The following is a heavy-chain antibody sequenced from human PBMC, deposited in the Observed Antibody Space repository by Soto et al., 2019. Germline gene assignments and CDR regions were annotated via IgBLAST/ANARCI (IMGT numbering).Heavy chain of an antibody. D-gene: IGHD3-3*01. CDR2: INHSGST. CDR1: GGSFSGYY. CDR3: ARGKETYYDFWSGYRPGAYYYGLDV. J-gene: IGHJ6*02. V-gene: IGHV4-34*01. Sequence: SETLSLTCAVYGGSFSGYYWSWIRQPPGKGLEWIGEINHSGSTNYNPSLKSRVTISVDTSKNQFSLKLSSVTAADTAVYYCARGKETYYDFWSGYRPGAYYYGLDVWGQGTTVTVSS.